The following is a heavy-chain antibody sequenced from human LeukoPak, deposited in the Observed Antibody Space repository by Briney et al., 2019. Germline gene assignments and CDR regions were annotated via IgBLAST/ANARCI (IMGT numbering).Heavy chain of an antibody. CDR1: GFTFRSYG. V-gene: IGHV3-30*02. CDR2: IRYDETDE. J-gene: IGHJ6*03. CDR3: AKATNYYYMDV. Sequence: PGGSLRLSCAASGFTFRSYGMHWVRQATGKGLEWVAFIRYDETDEYYADSVKGRFTISRDNSKNTLYLQMSSLRAEDTAVYYCAKATNYYYMDVWGKGTTVTVSS.